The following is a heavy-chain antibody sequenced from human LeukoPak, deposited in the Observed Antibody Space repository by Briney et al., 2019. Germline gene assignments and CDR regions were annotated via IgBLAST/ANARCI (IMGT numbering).Heavy chain of an antibody. D-gene: IGHD2-2*01. CDR1: GYTLTNYG. J-gene: IGHJ4*02. Sequence: GGSVRLSCEASGYTLTNYGITWGRQAPGQGLEWMGWINSYNGKTNHAEKLQGRVTMTTDTSTSTAYMELRRLRSDDTAGYYCARLKCSSTKCYADYWGQGTLVTVSS. CDR2: INSYNGKT. CDR3: ARLKCSSTKCYADY. V-gene: IGHV1-18*04.